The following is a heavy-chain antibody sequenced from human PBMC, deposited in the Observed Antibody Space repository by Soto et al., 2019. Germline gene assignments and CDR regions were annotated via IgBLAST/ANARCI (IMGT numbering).Heavy chain of an antibody. D-gene: IGHD3-22*01. CDR1: GGTFSSYA. Sequence: QVQLVQSGAEVKKPGSSVKVSCKASGGTFSSYAISWVRQAPGQGLEWMGGIIPIFGTANYAQKFQGRVTITADESTSTAYMELSSLRSEDTAVYYCAGSPLNYYYSSGYYANAFDIWGQGTMVTVSS. CDR2: IIPIFGTA. V-gene: IGHV1-69*01. CDR3: AGSPLNYYYSSGYYANAFDI. J-gene: IGHJ3*02.